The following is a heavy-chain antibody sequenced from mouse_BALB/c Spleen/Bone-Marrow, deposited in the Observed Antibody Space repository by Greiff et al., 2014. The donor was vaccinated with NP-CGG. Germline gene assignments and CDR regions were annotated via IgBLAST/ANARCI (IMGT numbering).Heavy chain of an antibody. CDR2: INSNGGST. V-gene: IGHV5-6-3*01. Sequence: VQLQQSGGGLVQPGGSLKLSCAASGFPFSSYGMSWVRQTPDKGLELVATINSNGGSTYYPDSVKGRFTISRDNAKNTLYLQMSSLKSEDSAMFYCARDRTYYYGMDYWGQGTSVTVSS. J-gene: IGHJ4*01. CDR1: GFPFSSYG. CDR3: ARDRTYYYGMDY.